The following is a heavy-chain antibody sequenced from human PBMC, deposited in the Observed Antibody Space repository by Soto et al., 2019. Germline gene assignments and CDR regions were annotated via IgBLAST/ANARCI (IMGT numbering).Heavy chain of an antibody. CDR2: IYYSGST. V-gene: IGHV4-31*03. D-gene: IGHD3-3*01. J-gene: IGHJ3*02. CDR3: ARAFTIFGVVSSFGAFDI. CDR1: GGSISSGGYY. Sequence: SETLSLTCTVSGGSISSGGYYWSWIRQHPGKGLEWIGYIYYSGSTYYNPSLKSRVTISVDTSKNPFSLKLSSVTAADTAVYYCARAFTIFGVVSSFGAFDIWVQGTMVTVSS.